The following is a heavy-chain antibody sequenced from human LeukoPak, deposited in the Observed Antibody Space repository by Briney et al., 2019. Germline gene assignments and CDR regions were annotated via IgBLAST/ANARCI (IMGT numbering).Heavy chain of an antibody. CDR3: AREPSHGGHDY. D-gene: IGHD4-23*01. J-gene: IGHJ4*02. V-gene: IGHV4-34*01. CDR2: INHSGST. Sequence: SETLSLTCAVYGGFFSGYHWSWIRQPPGKGLEWIGEINHSGSTNYNPSLKSRVTISVDTSKNQFSLKLSSVTAADTAVYYCAREPSHGGHDYWGQGTLVTVSS. CDR1: GGFFSGYH.